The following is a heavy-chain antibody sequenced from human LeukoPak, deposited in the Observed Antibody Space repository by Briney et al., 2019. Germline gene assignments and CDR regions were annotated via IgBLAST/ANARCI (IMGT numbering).Heavy chain of an antibody. Sequence: ASVKVSCKASGGTFSSYAISWVRQAPGQGLEWMGGIIPIFGTANYAQKFQGRVTITTDESTSTAYMELSCLRSEDTAVYYCAVGTGYYYYYMDVWGKGTTVTVSS. J-gene: IGHJ6*03. CDR3: AVGTGYYYYYMDV. V-gene: IGHV1-69*05. CDR1: GGTFSSYA. CDR2: IIPIFGTA. D-gene: IGHD1-1*01.